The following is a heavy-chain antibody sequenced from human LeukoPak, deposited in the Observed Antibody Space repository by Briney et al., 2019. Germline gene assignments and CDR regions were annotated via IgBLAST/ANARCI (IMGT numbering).Heavy chain of an antibody. V-gene: IGHV3-66*01. CDR2: IYGGGTT. D-gene: IGHD1-26*01. CDR1: GFTVSSNY. Sequence: GGSLRLSCAASGFTVSSNYMNWVRQAPGKGLEWVSVIYGGGTTFYPDSVKGRLTISRDNSKNTVYLQMNSLRAEDTAVYYCAREPATRDAFDIWGQGTMVTVSS. J-gene: IGHJ3*02. CDR3: AREPATRDAFDI.